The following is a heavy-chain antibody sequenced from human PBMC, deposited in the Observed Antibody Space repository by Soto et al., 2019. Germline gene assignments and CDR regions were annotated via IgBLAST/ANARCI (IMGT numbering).Heavy chain of an antibody. D-gene: IGHD6-19*01. CDR1: GGSISSYY. J-gene: IGHJ6*02. CDR3: ARDRGRAGTTTGKYYYYGMDV. V-gene: IGHV4-59*01. CDR2: IYYSGST. Sequence: PSETLSLTCTVSGGSISSYYWSWIRQPPGKGLEWIGYIYYSGSTNYNPSLKSRVTISVDTSKNQFSLKLSSVTAADTAVYYCARDRGRAGTTTGKYYYYGMDVWGQGTTGTVSS.